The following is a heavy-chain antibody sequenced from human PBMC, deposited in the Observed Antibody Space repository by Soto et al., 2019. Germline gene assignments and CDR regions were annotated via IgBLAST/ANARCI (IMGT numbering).Heavy chain of an antibody. V-gene: IGHV4-39*01. J-gene: IGHJ4*02. CDR1: GGSISSGGYY. CDR2: IKHSGTT. D-gene: IGHD6-13*01. CDR3: MRPGGSTLRDF. Sequence: SETLSLTCNVSGGSISSGGYYWSWIRQPPGKGLEWIGSIKHSGTTYYNPSLKSRVAISRDTSKNQFSLHLSSVSAADTAVYYCMRPGGSTLRDFWGQGALVTVSS.